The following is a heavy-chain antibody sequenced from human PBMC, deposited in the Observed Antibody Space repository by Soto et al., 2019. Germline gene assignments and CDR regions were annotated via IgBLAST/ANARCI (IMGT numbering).Heavy chain of an antibody. CDR3: ARDTNYYASGSGVDY. D-gene: IGHD3-10*01. J-gene: IGHJ4*02. CDR2: ISSSSTYI. Sequence: GGSLRLSCSASGFTFSSYSMNWVRQAPGKGLEWVSSISSSSTYIHYGDSVKGRFTISRDNAKNSLNLQMNSLRAEDTAVYFCARDTNYYASGSGVDYWGQGILVTVSS. CDR1: GFTFSSYS. V-gene: IGHV3-21*01.